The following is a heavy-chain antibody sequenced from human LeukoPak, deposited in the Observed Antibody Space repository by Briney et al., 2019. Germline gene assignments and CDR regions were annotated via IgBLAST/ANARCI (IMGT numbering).Heavy chain of an antibody. Sequence: GGSLRLSCAASGFTFSSYAMSWVRQAPGKGLEWVSAISGSGGSTYYADSVKGRFTISRDNSKNTLYLQMNSLRAEDTAVYYCAKQSRNYYDSSGYYYVRSYYFDYWGQGTLVTVSS. J-gene: IGHJ4*02. D-gene: IGHD3-22*01. CDR2: ISGSGGST. CDR3: AKQSRNYYDSSGYYYVRSYYFDY. CDR1: GFTFSSYA. V-gene: IGHV3-23*01.